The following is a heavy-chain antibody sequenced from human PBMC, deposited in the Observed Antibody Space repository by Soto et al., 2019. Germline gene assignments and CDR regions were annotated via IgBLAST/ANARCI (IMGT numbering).Heavy chain of an antibody. CDR2: IIPIFGTA. CDR1: GDTLSSYA. CDR3: ARDGSGYRSRASPMDV. J-gene: IGHJ6*02. Sequence: QVQLVQSGAEVKKPGSSVKVSCKASGDTLSSYAISWVRQAPGQGLERMGGIIPIFGTANYAQKFQGRVTITADESTSTAYMELSSLRSEDTAVYYCARDGSGYRSRASPMDVWGQGTTVTVSS. V-gene: IGHV1-69*01. D-gene: IGHD3-22*01.